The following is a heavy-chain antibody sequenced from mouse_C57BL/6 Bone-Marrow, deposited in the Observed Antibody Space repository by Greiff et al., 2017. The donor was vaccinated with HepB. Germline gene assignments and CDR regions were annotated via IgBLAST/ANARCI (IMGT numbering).Heavy chain of an antibody. Sequence: VQLQQSGAELVKPGASVKMSCKASGYTFTSYWITWVKQRPGQGLEWRGDIYPGSGSTNYNEKFKSKATLTVDKSSSTAYMQLSSLTSEDSAVYYCARGGVGAYWGQGTLVTVSA. V-gene: IGHV1-55*01. CDR3: ARGGVGAY. D-gene: IGHD3-1*01. CDR1: GYTFTSYW. J-gene: IGHJ3*01. CDR2: IYPGSGST.